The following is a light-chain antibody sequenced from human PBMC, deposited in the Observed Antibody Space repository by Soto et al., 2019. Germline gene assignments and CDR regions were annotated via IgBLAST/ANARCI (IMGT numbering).Light chain of an antibody. Sequence: DIQMTQSPSTLSASVGDRVTITCRASQSISSWLAWYQQKLGKAPKLLIYKASSLESGVLSRFSGSGSGTEFTLTISSLQPDDFATYYCQEYKSYSTFGQGTKLEIK. CDR1: QSISSW. V-gene: IGKV1-5*03. CDR3: QEYKSYST. J-gene: IGKJ2*01. CDR2: KAS.